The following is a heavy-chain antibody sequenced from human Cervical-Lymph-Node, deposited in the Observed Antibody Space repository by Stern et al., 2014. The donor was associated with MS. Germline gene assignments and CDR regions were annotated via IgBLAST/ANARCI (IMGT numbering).Heavy chain of an antibody. Sequence: VQLVQSGAEVKKPGSSVNVSCKASGGTFSSSYAITWMRQAPGQGLEWMGRIIPMLGLPNYAQKFQGRVTITADTSTSTAYMELSSLRSEDTAVYYCARGVVTNRAAATLHNLFEPWGQGTPVTVSS. J-gene: IGHJ5*02. CDR1: GGTFSSSYA. V-gene: IGHV1-69*04. CDR2: IIPMLGLP. D-gene: IGHD2-15*01. CDR3: ARGVVTNRAAATLHNLFEP.